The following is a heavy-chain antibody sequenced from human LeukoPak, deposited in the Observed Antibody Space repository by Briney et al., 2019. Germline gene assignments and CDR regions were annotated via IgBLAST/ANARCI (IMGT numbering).Heavy chain of an antibody. V-gene: IGHV3-7*01. CDR3: AKYHYGSGTSLGY. D-gene: IGHD3-10*01. CDR1: GFSCSNFW. Sequence: GGSLTLSCAASGFSCSNFWMTWVRQAPGKGLEWVANIKYDGSENYYVDSVKGRFTISRDNAKKSLSLQMNSLRAEDTAVYYCAKYHYGSGTSLGYWGQGNLVTASS. CDR2: IKYDGSEN. J-gene: IGHJ4*02.